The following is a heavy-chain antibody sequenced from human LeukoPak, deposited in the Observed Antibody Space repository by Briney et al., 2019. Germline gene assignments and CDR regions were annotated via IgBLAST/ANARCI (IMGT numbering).Heavy chain of an antibody. V-gene: IGHV4-30-4*08. Sequence: SQTLSLTXTVSGGSISSGDYYWSWIRQPPGKGLEWIGYIYYSGSTYYNPSLKSRVTISVDTSRNQFSLKLSSVTAADTAVYYCAGYDFWSGYHDYWGQGTLVTVSS. D-gene: IGHD3-3*01. CDR3: AGYDFWSGYHDY. CDR2: IYYSGST. J-gene: IGHJ4*02. CDR1: GGSISSGDYY.